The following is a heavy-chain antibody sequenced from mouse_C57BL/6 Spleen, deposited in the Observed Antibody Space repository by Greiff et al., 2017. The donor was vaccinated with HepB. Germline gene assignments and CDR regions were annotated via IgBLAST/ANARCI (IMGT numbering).Heavy chain of an antibody. D-gene: IGHD2-5*01. V-gene: IGHV1-64*01. CDR3: ASDYSNYGYAMDY. J-gene: IGHJ4*01. CDR2: IHPNSGST. Sequence: QVQLQQPGAELVKPGASVKLSCKASGYTFTSYWMHWVKQRPGQGLEWIGMIHPNSGSTNYNEKFKSKATLTVDKSSSTAYMQLSSLTSEDSAVYYCASDYSNYGYAMDYWGQGTSVTVSS. CDR1: GYTFTSYW.